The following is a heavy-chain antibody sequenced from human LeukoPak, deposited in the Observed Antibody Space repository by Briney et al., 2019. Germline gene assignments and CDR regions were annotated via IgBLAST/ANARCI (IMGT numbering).Heavy chain of an antibody. CDR3: ARDGYSSSWYPVY. CDR1: GFTFSSYS. D-gene: IGHD6-13*01. Sequence: GGSLRLSCAASGFTFSSYSMNWVRQAPGKGLEWVSSISSSSSYIYYADSVKGQFTISRDNAKNSLYLQMNSLRAEDTAVYYCARDGYSSSWYPVYWGQGTLVTVSS. CDR2: ISSSSSYI. J-gene: IGHJ4*02. V-gene: IGHV3-21*01.